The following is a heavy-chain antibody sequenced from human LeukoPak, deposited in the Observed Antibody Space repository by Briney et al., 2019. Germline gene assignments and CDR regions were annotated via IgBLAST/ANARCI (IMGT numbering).Heavy chain of an antibody. D-gene: IGHD2-15*01. Sequence: PGGSLRLSCAASGFTFSSYSMNWVRQAPGKGLGWVSATYSGGSTYYADSVKGRFTISSDNSKNTLYLQMNSLKAEDTAIYYCARAQDYCSGSTCYGYFQYWGQGTLVTVSS. CDR1: GFTFSSYS. J-gene: IGHJ1*01. V-gene: IGHV3-53*01. CDR3: ARAQDYCSGSTCYGYFQY. CDR2: TYSGGST.